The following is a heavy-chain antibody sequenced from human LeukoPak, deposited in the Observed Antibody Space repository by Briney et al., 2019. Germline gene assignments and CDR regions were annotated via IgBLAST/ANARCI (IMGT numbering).Heavy chain of an antibody. V-gene: IGHV3-30*19. J-gene: IGHJ4*02. Sequence: GGSLRLSCAASGFTFSSYGMHWVRQAPGKGLEWVAGISYDGSNKYYADSVKGRFTISRDNSKNTLYMQMNTLRAEDTAVYYCARDYYGDFYFDYRGQGTLVTVSS. D-gene: IGHD4-17*01. CDR2: ISYDGSNK. CDR3: ARDYYGDFYFDY. CDR1: GFTFSSYG.